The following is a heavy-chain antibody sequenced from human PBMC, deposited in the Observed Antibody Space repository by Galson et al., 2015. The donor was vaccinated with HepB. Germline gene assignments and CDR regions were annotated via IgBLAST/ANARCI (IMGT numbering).Heavy chain of an antibody. CDR3: ARAIVTGSPYHS. CDR1: GYGFAAHW. D-gene: IGHD1-1*01. CDR2: IYPYDSDT. V-gene: IGHV5-51*01. J-gene: IGHJ4*02. Sequence: QSGAEVKKPGDSLKISCKDYGYGFAAHWIVWVRQRPGKGLEWMGFIYPYDSDTRYGPSFGGRVAISADQSISTAYLQWNSPEASDTAVYYCARAIVTGSPYHSWGQGTLVTVSS.